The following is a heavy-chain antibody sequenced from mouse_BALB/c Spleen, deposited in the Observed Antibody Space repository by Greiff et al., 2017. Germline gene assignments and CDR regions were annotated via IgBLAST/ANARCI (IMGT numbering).Heavy chain of an antibody. Sequence: VQLQQSGAELAKPGASVKMSCKASGYTFTSYWMHWVKQRPGQGLEWIGYINPSTGYTEYNQKFKDKATLTADKSSSTAYMQLSSLTSEDSAVYYCARVLTGTRYYFDYWGQGTTLTVSA. D-gene: IGHD4-1*01. CDR2: INPSTGYT. CDR3: ARVLTGTRYYFDY. V-gene: IGHV1-7*01. J-gene: IGHJ2*01. CDR1: GYTFTSYW.